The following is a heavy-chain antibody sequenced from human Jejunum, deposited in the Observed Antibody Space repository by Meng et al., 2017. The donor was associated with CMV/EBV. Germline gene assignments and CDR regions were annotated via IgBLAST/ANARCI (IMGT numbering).Heavy chain of an antibody. V-gene: IGHV3-66*02. J-gene: IGHJ4*02. CDR1: GFTVSSTY. CDR3: ARGRLTGYFDY. D-gene: IGHD2-8*01. Sequence: SCAASGFTVSSTYMSWVRQAPGKGLEWVSIIYTGGSTYYADSVKGRFTISRDNSKNTLYLQMNSLRAEDTAVYYCARGRLTGYFDYWGQGTLVTVSS. CDR2: IYTGGST.